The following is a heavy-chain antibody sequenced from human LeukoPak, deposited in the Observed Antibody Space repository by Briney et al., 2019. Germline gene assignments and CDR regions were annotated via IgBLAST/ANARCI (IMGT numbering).Heavy chain of an antibody. CDR1: GFTFSSYT. Sequence: PGGSLRLSCAASGFTFSSYTMNWVRQAPGKGLEWVSSISSSSSYIYYAESVKGRFTMSRDNAKNSLYLQMNSLRAEDTAVYYCAKVPYSYGAPYYFDYWGQGTLVTVSS. CDR3: AKVPYSYGAPYYFDY. J-gene: IGHJ4*02. D-gene: IGHD5-18*01. CDR2: ISSSSSYI. V-gene: IGHV3-21*04.